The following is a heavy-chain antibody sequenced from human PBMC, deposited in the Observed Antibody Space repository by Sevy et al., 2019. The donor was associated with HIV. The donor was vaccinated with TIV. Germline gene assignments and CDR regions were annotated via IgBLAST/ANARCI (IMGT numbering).Heavy chain of an antibody. J-gene: IGHJ5*01. CDR3: VRVPRGKGINGVCYGWFDS. CDR2: MSYDGTKK. Sequence: GGSLRLSCVASGFNFINYALHWVRQAPGKGLEWVAVMSYDGTKKFYANSVKGRFTISRDNSKNTLHLEMNSLRPDDTAVYHCVRVPRGKGINGVCYGWFDSWGQGTLVTVS. D-gene: IGHD2-8*01. CDR1: GFNFINYA. V-gene: IGHV3-30-3*01.